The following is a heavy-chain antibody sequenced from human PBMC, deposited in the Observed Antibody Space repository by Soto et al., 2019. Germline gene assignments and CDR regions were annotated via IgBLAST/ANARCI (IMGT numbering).Heavy chain of an antibody. Sequence: QVQLVESGGGLVRPGESLRLSCAASEFTFSDYYMSWIRQAPGKGLEWVSYISSSGNTIYYADSVKGRFTISRDNAKNSLYLQMNSLRAEDTAVTYCARTYSGGRPFYICGQGTMVTVSS. J-gene: IGHJ3*02. V-gene: IGHV3-11*01. CDR1: EFTFSDYY. CDR2: ISSSGNTI. CDR3: ARTYSGGRPFYI. D-gene: IGHD5-12*01.